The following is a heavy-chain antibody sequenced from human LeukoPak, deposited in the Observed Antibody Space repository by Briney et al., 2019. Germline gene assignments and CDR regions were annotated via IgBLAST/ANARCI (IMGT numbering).Heavy chain of an antibody. Sequence: GGSLRLSCAASGFTFSSYWMSWVRQAPGKGLEWVANIKQDGSEKYYVDSVKGRFTISRDNAKNSLYLQMNSLRAEDPAVYYCARDQNYYDSSGYYYPEYFQHWGQGTLVTVSS. CDR3: ARDQNYYDSSGYYYPEYFQH. V-gene: IGHV3-7*01. CDR1: GFTFSSYW. CDR2: IKQDGSEK. J-gene: IGHJ1*01. D-gene: IGHD3-22*01.